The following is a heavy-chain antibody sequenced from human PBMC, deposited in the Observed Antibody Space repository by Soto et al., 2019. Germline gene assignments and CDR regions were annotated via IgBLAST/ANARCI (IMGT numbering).Heavy chain of an antibody. V-gene: IGHV1-69*01. CDR3: AREVGYGDFSATLLD. J-gene: IGHJ4*02. CDR1: GGTFSSHS. CDR2: IITLFGTA. Sequence: VQLMQSGAEVKQPGSSVQVSCKASGGTFSSHSINWVRQAPGQGLEWMGGIITLFGTANYAQNFQGRVTITADQSKRTAYMELNSLSSDDTAVYYCAREVGYGDFSATLLDWGQGTLVTVSS. D-gene: IGHD4-17*01.